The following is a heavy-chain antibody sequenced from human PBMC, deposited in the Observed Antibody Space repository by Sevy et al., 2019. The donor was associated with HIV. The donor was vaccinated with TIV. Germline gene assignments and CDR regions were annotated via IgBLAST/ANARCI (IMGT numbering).Heavy chain of an antibody. CDR2: ISGDRGKI. D-gene: IGHD2-15*01. J-gene: IGHJ6*01. Sequence: GGSLRLSCAASGFTFWSFGVNWVRQAPGKGLEWLGYISGDRGKIFYADSVKGRFSIFRDNARNSLYLQMRSLRVEDTAVYYCARRGCNGGNCYSDYYYGVDVWVQGTTVTVSS. CDR1: GFTFWSFG. V-gene: IGHV3-48*04. CDR3: ARRGCNGGNCYSDYYYGVDV.